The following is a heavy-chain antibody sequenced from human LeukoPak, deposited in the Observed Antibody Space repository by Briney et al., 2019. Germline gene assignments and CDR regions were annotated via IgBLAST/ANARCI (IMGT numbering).Heavy chain of an antibody. D-gene: IGHD5-18*01. J-gene: IGHJ4*02. Sequence: GGSLRLSCAASGFTFSTYWMSWVGQAPGRGLEWVANIKQDGTEKYYVYSVKGRFTISRDNAKNSLYLQMNSLRAEDTAVYYCARGYTYGYIFYFDYWGQGTLVTVSS. V-gene: IGHV3-7*01. CDR1: GFTFSTYW. CDR3: ARGYTYGYIFYFDY. CDR2: IKQDGTEK.